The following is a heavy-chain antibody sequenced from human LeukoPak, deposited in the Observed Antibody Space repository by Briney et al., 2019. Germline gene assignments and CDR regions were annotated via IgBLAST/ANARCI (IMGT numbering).Heavy chain of an antibody. D-gene: IGHD2-2*01. J-gene: IGHJ5*02. Sequence: GGSLRLSCAASGYTFSSYGMHWVRQAPGKGLEWVAFIRYDGSNKYYADSVKGRFTISRDNSKNTLYLQMNSLRAEDTAVYYCAKDPQKYQPNHNWFDPWGQGTLVTVSS. CDR2: IRYDGSNK. V-gene: IGHV3-30*02. CDR3: AKDPQKYQPNHNWFDP. CDR1: GYTFSSYG.